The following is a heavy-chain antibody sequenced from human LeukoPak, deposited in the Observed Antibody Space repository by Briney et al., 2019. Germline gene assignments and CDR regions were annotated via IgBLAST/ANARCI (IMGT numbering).Heavy chain of an antibody. Sequence: PGRSLRLSCAASGFTFDDYAMHWVRQAPGKCLEWVSSISWNSGIIGYADTVEGRFSISRDNAKNLLNMKMKSLRAEDKALYYCVKSVVQGRTGAFDIWGQGTMVTVSP. CDR3: VKSVVQGRTGAFDI. D-gene: IGHD2-15*01. J-gene: IGHJ3*02. CDR1: GFTFDDYA. V-gene: IGHV3-9*01. CDR2: ISWNSGII.